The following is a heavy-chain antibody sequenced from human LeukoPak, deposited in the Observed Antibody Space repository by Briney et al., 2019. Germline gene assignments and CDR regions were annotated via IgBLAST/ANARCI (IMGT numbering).Heavy chain of an antibody. J-gene: IGHJ4*02. Sequence: SETLSLTCTVSGYSISSGYYWGWIRQPPGKGLEWIGSIYHSGSTYYNPSLKNRVTTSVDTSKNQFSLKLSPVTAAPTAVYYCASCVVVVAATRFALDYWRQGTLVTVPS. D-gene: IGHD2-15*01. CDR3: ASCVVVVAATRFALDY. V-gene: IGHV4-38-2*02. CDR1: GYSISSGYY. CDR2: IYHSGST.